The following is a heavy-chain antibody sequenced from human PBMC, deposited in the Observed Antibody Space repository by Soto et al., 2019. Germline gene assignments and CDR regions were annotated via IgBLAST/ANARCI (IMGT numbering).Heavy chain of an antibody. V-gene: IGHV3-33*01. J-gene: IGHJ3*02. D-gene: IGHD3-10*01. CDR2: IWYDGSNK. CDR1: GFTFSSYG. Sequence: PGGSLRLSCAASGFTFSSYGMHWVRQAPGKGLEWVAVIWYDGSNKYYADSVKGRFTISRDNSKNTLYLQMNSLRAEDAAVYYCARDLKKFPGGPHDTFDIWGQGTIVTVSS. CDR3: ARDLKKFPGGPHDTFDI.